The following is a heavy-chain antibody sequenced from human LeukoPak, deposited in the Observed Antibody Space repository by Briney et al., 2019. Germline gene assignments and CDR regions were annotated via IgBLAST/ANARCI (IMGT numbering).Heavy chain of an antibody. D-gene: IGHD4-17*01. CDR1: GFTLSTSA. CDR3: AAELYGVYTDCCTFHL. V-gene: IGHV1-58*01. CDR2: IIVGSGAT. J-gene: IGHJ3*01. Sequence: SVKVSCKTSGFTLSTSAVQWVRQARGQRLEWIGWIIVGSGATNYAQSLQGRFAITRDMSTNTAYMELSSLGSEDSAVYYCAAELYGVYTDCCTFHLWGQGTLVTVSS.